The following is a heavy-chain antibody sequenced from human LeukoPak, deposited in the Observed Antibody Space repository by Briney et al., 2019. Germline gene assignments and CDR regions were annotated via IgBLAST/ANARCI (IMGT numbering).Heavy chain of an antibody. Sequence: GGSLRLSCAASGFTFSTFWMSWVRQAPGKGLEWVANINQDGSEKYYVDSMKGRFTVSRDDAKNSLYLQMDSLRAEDTAVYYCARGGTFVSDYWGQGTLVTVSS. J-gene: IGHJ4*02. CDR2: INQDGSEK. D-gene: IGHD1-1*01. CDR3: ARGGTFVSDY. CDR1: GFTFSTFW. V-gene: IGHV3-7*01.